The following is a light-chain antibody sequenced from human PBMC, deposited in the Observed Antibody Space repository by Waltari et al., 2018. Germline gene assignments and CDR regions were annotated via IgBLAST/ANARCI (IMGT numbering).Light chain of an antibody. CDR1: QSISSY. CDR3: QQSFSTPYT. CDR2: STS. V-gene: IGKV1-39*01. Sequence: DIRMTQSPSSLSASLGDRVTITCRASQSISSYVNWYQQKPGKAPKLLMYSTSSLQSGVPSRFSGSGSGTDFTLTVSSLQPEDFETYYCQQSFSTPYTFGQGTKLEIK. J-gene: IGKJ2*01.